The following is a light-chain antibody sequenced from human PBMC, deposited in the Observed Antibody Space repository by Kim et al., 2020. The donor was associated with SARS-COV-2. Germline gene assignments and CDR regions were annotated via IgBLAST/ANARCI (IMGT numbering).Light chain of an antibody. J-gene: IGLJ1*01. CDR3: AAWDDSRNDYV. V-gene: IGLV1-44*01. Sequence: GERVRVTCSGSGANIESSAVNGCQQLPGTAPKLLIYSKNQRPSGVPGRFSGSKSGTSASLAISGLQSEDEADYYCAAWDDSRNDYVFGTGTKVTVL. CDR1: GANIESSA. CDR2: SKN.